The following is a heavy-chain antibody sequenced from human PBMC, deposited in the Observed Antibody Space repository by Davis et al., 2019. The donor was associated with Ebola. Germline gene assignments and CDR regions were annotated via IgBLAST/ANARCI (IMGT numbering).Heavy chain of an antibody. V-gene: IGHV3-23*01. CDR1: GFTFSSYW. J-gene: IGHJ4*02. Sequence: GGSLRLSCAASGFTFSSYWMSWVRQAPGKGLEWVSSVGTTGNTYYTDSVKGRFTISRDNSKNTLYLQMNSLRVEDTAVYSCAKRSTSGTYYFDYWGQGTLLTVSS. CDR2: VGTTGNT. D-gene: IGHD1-1*01. CDR3: AKRSTSGTYYFDY.